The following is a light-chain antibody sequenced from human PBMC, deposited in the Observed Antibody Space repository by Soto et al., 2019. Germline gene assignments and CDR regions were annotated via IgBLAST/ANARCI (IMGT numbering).Light chain of an antibody. CDR2: EGS. V-gene: IGLV2-23*03. Sequence: QSALTQPASVSGSPGQSITISCTATSSDFGIYDLVSWYQQHPGKAPKVIVFEGSKRPSGISLRVSGSTSGNTASLTISGLQAEDEADYHCCSYAGNRTFVFGGGTKVTVL. CDR3: CSYAGNRTFV. J-gene: IGLJ2*01. CDR1: SSDFGIYDL.